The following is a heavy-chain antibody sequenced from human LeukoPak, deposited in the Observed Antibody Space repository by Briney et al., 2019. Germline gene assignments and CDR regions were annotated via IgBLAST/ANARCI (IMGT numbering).Heavy chain of an antibody. CDR1: GGSISSYY. CDR3: ARSLGGSQFFDY. V-gene: IGHV4-59*06. CDR2: IYYSGST. Sequence: SETLSLTCTVSGGSISSYYWSWIRQHPGKGLEWIGYIYYSGSTYYNPSLKSRVIISVGTSKNQFSLKLTSVTAADTAVYYCARSLGGSQFFDYWGQGTLVTVSS. J-gene: IGHJ4*02. D-gene: IGHD3-16*01.